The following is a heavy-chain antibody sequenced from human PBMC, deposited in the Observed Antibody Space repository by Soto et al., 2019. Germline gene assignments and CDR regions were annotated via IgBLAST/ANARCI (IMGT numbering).Heavy chain of an antibody. CDR1: GGSISSAAYY. CDR2: VSHSGST. J-gene: IGHJ4*02. Sequence: SETLSLTCTVSGGSISSAAYYWSWIRQHPGKGLEWIGYVSHSGSTYYNPSLKSRVIISVDTSKDQFSLSLTSVTAADTAVYYCAREYTYGSNFFDCWGQGALVTVSS. CDR3: AREYTYGSNFFDC. V-gene: IGHV4-31*03. D-gene: IGHD5-18*01.